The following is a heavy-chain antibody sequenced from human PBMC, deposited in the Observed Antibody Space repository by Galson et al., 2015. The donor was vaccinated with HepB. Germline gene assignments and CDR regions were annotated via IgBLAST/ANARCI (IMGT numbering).Heavy chain of an antibody. J-gene: IGHJ3*02. D-gene: IGHD3-22*01. CDR2: IILIFRTT. Sequence: SVKVSCKASGGTFSNFAISWVRQAPGQGLEWMGGIILIFRTTNYAQRFQGRVTISADESTSTAYMELSSLRSEDTAVYYCARRTYFYDSSGLLDIWGQGTMVTASS. CDR3: ARRTYFYDSSGLLDI. CDR1: GGTFSNFA. V-gene: IGHV1-69*13.